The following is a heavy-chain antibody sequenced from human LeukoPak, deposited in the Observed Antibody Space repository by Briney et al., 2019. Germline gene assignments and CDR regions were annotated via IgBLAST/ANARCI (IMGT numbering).Heavy chain of an antibody. Sequence: SETLSLTCTVSGGSISSYYWSWIRQPPGKGLEWIGYIYYSGSTNYNPSLKSRVTISVATSKNQFSLKLSSVTAADTAVYYCAIQSSQWLASDYWGQGTLVTVSS. CDR3: AIQSSQWLASDY. CDR2: IYYSGST. CDR1: GGSISSYY. V-gene: IGHV4-59*08. D-gene: IGHD6-19*01. J-gene: IGHJ4*02.